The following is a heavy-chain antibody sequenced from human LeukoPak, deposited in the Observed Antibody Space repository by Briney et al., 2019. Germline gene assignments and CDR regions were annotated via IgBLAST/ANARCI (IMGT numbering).Heavy chain of an antibody. J-gene: IGHJ3*01. V-gene: IGHV4-4*02. D-gene: IGHD5-24*01. Sequence: PSGTLSLTCAVSGGSISRSDWWSWVRQSPGKGLEWIGEIFHSGSTKYNPSLRSRVTISVDKSKNQFSLNLTSVTAADTAMYYCARDASLQTGAFDVWGQGTMVTVSS. CDR1: GGSISRSDW. CDR3: ARDASLQTGAFDV. CDR2: IFHSGST.